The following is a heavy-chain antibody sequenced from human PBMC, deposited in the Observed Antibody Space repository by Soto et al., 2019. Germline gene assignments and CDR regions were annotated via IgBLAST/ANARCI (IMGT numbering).Heavy chain of an antibody. V-gene: IGHV5-51*01. CDR2: IYPGDSDT. J-gene: IGHJ3*02. D-gene: IGHD6-19*01. CDR1: GCSFTSYW. Sequence: GESLKISCKGSGCSFTSYWIGWVRQMPGKGLEWMGIIYPGDSDTRYSPSFQGQVTISADKSISTAYLQWSSLKASDTAMYYCARQRSGWTDAFDIWGQGTMVTVSS. CDR3: ARQRSGWTDAFDI.